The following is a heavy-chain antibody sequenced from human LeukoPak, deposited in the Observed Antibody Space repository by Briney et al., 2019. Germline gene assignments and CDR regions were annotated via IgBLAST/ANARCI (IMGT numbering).Heavy chain of an antibody. V-gene: IGHV3-23*01. CDR1: GFTFSPYA. Sequence: GGSLRLSCAASGFTFSPYAMNWVRQAPGKGLEWVSGISGSGGNIYCADSVKGRFTISRDNSKNTLYLQMNSLRVEDTAIYYCAKDPSITWCWGQGTLVTVSS. CDR2: ISGSGGNI. D-gene: IGHD6-13*01. J-gene: IGHJ4*02. CDR3: AKDPSITWC.